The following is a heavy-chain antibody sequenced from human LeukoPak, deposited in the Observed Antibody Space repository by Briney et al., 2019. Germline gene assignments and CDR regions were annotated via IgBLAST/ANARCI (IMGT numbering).Heavy chain of an antibody. J-gene: IGHJ4*02. CDR1: GYTFTGYY. CDR3: ARSQYDVLPGSPDY. D-gene: IGHD3-9*01. CDR2: INPNTGGA. Sequence: ASVKVSCKASGYTFTGYYMHWVRQAPGQGLEWMGWINPNTGGANYAQKLHGRVTMTTDTYISTAYVELTSLTSDATAAYYCARSQYDVLPGSPDYWGQGTLVTVSS. V-gene: IGHV1-2*02.